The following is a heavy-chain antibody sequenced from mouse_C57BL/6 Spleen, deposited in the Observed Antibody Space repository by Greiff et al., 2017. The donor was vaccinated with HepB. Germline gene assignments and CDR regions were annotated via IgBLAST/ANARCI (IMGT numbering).Heavy chain of an antibody. CDR1: GYTFTSYW. J-gene: IGHJ2*01. Sequence: QFQLQQSGAELVMPGASVKLSCKASGYTFTSYWMHWVKQRPGQGLEWSGEIDPSDRYTNYNQKFKGKSTLTVDKSSSTAYMQLSSLTCEESAVYYCARGYCYGYFDYWVQGTTLTVSS. CDR3: ARGYCYGYFDY. CDR2: IDPSDRYT. D-gene: IGHD2-12*01. V-gene: IGHV1-69*01.